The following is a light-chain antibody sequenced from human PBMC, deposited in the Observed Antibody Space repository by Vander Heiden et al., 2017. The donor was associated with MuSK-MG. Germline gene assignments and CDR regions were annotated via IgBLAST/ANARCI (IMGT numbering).Light chain of an antibody. Sequence: SALTQPPSASGSPGQSVTISCPATSSDVGGYNYVSWYQQHPGKAPKLMIYEVSKRPSGVPDRFSGSKSGNTASLTVSGLQAEDEADYYCSSYAGSHVVFGGGTKLTVL. V-gene: IGLV2-8*01. CDR2: EVS. J-gene: IGLJ2*01. CDR3: SSYAGSHVV. CDR1: SSDVGGYNY.